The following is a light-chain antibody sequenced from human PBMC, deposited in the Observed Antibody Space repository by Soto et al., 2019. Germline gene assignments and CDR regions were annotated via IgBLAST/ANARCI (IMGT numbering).Light chain of an antibody. Sequence: DIQITETPKTLSASVGDRVTITCRASQSISSWLAWYQQKPGKAPKLLIYKASTLKSGVPSRFSGSGSGTEFTLTICSLQPDDFVAYCCQVYEIFSEAFGQGTNVDIK. CDR1: QSISSW. CDR3: QVYEIFSEA. J-gene: IGKJ1*01. V-gene: IGKV1-5*03. CDR2: KAS.